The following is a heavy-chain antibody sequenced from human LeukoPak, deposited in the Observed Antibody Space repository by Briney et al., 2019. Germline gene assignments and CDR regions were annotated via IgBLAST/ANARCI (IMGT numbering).Heavy chain of an antibody. CDR1: GDSVSSYY. Sequence: SETLSLTCTVSGDSVSSYYWGWIRQPTGKGMEWIAYIYYSGITNYNPSLKRRVTISLDTPKNQISLKLSSVTAADTAVYYCARLQVYCGGDCYPRWFDPWGQGTLVTVSS. CDR2: IYYSGIT. D-gene: IGHD2-21*02. J-gene: IGHJ5*02. V-gene: IGHV4-59*08. CDR3: ARLQVYCGGDCYPRWFDP.